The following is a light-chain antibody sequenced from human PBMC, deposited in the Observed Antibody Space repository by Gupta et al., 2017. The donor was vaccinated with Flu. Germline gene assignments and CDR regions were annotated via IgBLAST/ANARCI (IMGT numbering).Light chain of an antibody. CDR2: DTS. J-gene: IGLJ3*02. V-gene: IGLV7-46*01. Sequence: QAVVPQEPSLTVSPGGTVTLTCGSNIGAVTSGHSPHWFQQKPGQAPRTLIYDTSNKYSWTPARFSGSLLGGKAALTLSGAQPEDDADYYCLLSYSGARVFGGGTKLTVL. CDR1: IGAVTSGHS. CDR3: LLSYSGARV.